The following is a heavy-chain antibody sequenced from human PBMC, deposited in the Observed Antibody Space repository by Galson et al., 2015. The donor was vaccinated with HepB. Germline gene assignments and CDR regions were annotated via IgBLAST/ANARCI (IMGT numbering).Heavy chain of an antibody. D-gene: IGHD3-3*01. CDR3: ARKKKDPYYDFWSGYYGPHYYYYGMDV. CDR1: GFSLSTSGMC. CDR2: IDWDDDK. V-gene: IGHV2-70*01. J-gene: IGHJ6*02. Sequence: PALVKPTQTLTLTCTFSGFSLSTSGMCVSWIRQPPGKALEWLALIDWDDDKYYSTSLKTRLTISKDTSKNQVVLTMTNMDPVDTATYYCARKKKDPYYDFWSGYYGPHYYYYGMDVWGQGTTVTVSS.